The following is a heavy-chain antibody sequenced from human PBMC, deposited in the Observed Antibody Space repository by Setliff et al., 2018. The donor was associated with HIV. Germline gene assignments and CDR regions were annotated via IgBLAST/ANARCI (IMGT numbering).Heavy chain of an antibody. D-gene: IGHD2-8*01. CDR2: INAGNGNT. CDR3: ARGRLRNYFDY. Sequence: ASVKVSCKASGYTFNSYGIHWVRQAPGQRLEWMGWINAGNGNTKYSQKFQGRVSITRDTSASKAYLELSSLRSEDTAVYYCARGRLRNYFDYWGQGTLVTVSS. CDR1: GYTFNSYG. J-gene: IGHJ4*02. V-gene: IGHV1-3*01.